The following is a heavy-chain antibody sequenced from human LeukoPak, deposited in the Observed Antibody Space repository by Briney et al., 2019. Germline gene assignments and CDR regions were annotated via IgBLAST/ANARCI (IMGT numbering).Heavy chain of an antibody. Sequence: SETLSLTCTVSGGSISSYYWSWIRQPPGKGLEWIGYIHYSGSTNDNPSLKSRVTISVDTSKNQFSLKLSSVTAADTAVYYCARRSAAGISDFDYWGQGTLVTVSS. CDR2: IHYSGST. J-gene: IGHJ4*02. D-gene: IGHD6-13*01. CDR1: GGSISSYY. V-gene: IGHV4-59*01. CDR3: ARRSAAGISDFDY.